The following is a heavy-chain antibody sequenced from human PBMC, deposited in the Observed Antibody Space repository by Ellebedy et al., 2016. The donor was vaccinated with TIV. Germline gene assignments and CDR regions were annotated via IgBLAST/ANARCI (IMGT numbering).Heavy chain of an antibody. CDR1: GGSFSGYY. V-gene: IGHV4-34*01. Sequence: SETLSLXXAVYGGSFSGYYWSWIRQPPGKGLEWIGEINHSGSTNYNPSLKSRVTISVDTSKNQFSLKLSSVTAADTAVYYCARNPYSYYFDYWGQGTLVTVSS. D-gene: IGHD2-15*01. CDR2: INHSGST. CDR3: ARNPYSYYFDY. J-gene: IGHJ4*02.